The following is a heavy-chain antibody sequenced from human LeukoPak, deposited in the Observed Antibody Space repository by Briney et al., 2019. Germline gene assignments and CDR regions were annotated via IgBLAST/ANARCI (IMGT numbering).Heavy chain of an antibody. J-gene: IGHJ4*02. D-gene: IGHD5-24*01. CDR2: ISGSGGST. V-gene: IGHV3-23*01. Sequence: PGGSLRLSCAASGFTFSSYAMSWVRQAPGKGLEWVSAISGSGGSTYYADSVKGRFTISRDNSKNTLYLQMNSLRAEDTAVYYCAKGGRDGYNQIARRAYFDYWGQGTLVTVSS. CDR3: AKGGRDGYNQIARRAYFDY. CDR1: GFTFSSYA.